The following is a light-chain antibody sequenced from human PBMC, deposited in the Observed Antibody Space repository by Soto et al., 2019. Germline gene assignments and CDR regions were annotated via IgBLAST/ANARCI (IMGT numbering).Light chain of an antibody. CDR3: CSYAGSSTFYV. J-gene: IGLJ1*01. CDR1: SSDVGSYNL. V-gene: IGLV2-23*01. Sequence: QSVLTQPASVSGSPGQPITISCTGTSSDVGSYNLVSWYQQHPGKAPKLMIYEGSKRPSGVSNRFSGSKSGNTASLTISGLQAEDEADYYCCSYAGSSTFYVFGTGTKLTVL. CDR2: EGS.